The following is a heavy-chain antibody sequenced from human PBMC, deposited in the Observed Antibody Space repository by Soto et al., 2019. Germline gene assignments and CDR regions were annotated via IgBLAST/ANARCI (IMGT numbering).Heavy chain of an antibody. CDR3: ARDRTQRYYDSSGYSLRLFDY. J-gene: IGHJ4*02. Sequence: PSETLSLTCTVSGGSISSGDYYWSWIRQPPGKGLEWIGYIYYSGSTYYNPSLKSRVTISVDTSKNQFSLKLSSVTAADTAVYYCARDRTQRYYDSSGYSLRLFDYWGQGTLVTVSS. CDR1: GGSISSGDYY. CDR2: IYYSGST. D-gene: IGHD3-22*01. V-gene: IGHV4-30-4*01.